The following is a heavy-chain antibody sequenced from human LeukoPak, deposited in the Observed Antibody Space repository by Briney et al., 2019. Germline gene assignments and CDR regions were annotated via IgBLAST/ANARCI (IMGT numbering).Heavy chain of an antibody. CDR1: GGSISSYY. J-gene: IGHJ5*02. V-gene: IGHV4-59*01. Sequence: PPETLSLTCTVSGGSISSYYWSWIRQPPGKGLEWIGYIYYSGSTNYNPSLKSRVTISVDTSKNQFSLKLSSVTAADTAVYYCARAYYGSGSNWFDPWGQGTLVTVSS. CDR2: IYYSGST. CDR3: ARAYYGSGSNWFDP. D-gene: IGHD3-10*01.